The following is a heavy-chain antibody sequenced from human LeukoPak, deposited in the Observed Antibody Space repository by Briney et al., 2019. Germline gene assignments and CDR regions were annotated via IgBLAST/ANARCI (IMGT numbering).Heavy chain of an antibody. CDR2: IYYSGST. CDR3: ASFDWNCSGGSCLKDY. J-gene: IGHJ4*02. CDR1: GGSISSYY. V-gene: IGHV4-59*01. D-gene: IGHD2-15*01. Sequence: SETLSLTCTVSGGSISSYYWSWIRQPPGKGLEWIGYIYYSGSTNYNPSLKSRVTISVDTSKNQFSLKLSSVTAADTAVYYCASFDWNCSGGSCLKDYWGQGTLVTVSS.